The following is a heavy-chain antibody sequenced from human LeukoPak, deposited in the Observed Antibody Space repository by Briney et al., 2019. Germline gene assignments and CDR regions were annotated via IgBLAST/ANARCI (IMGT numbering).Heavy chain of an antibody. CDR1: GGSISSSSYY. CDR2: IYYSGST. Sequence: SETLSLTCTVSGGSISSSSYYWGWIRQPPGKGLEWIGSIYYSGSTYYNPSLKSRVTISVDTSKNQFSLKLSSVAAADTAVYYCARDVAEMATIIGNWFDPWGQGTLVTVSS. D-gene: IGHD5-24*01. J-gene: IGHJ5*02. V-gene: IGHV4-39*07. CDR3: ARDVAEMATIIGNWFDP.